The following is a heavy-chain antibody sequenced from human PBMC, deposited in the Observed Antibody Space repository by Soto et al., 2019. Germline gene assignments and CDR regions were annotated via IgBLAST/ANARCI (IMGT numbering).Heavy chain of an antibody. D-gene: IGHD6-19*01. J-gene: IGHJ3*02. Sequence: EVQLVESGGDLVQPGRSLRLSCAASGFTFDDYAMHWVRQAPGKGLEWVSGISSSSDIIGYADAVKGRFTIARDNVKKSLYLQMNSLRAEDTALYHCAKARGVVAGSTEYGAVDIWGQGTMVTVSS. CDR2: ISSSSDII. CDR3: AKARGVVAGSTEYGAVDI. CDR1: GFTFDDYA. V-gene: IGHV3-9*01.